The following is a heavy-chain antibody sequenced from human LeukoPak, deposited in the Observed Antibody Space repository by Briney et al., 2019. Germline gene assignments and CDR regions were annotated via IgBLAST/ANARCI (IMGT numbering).Heavy chain of an antibody. J-gene: IGHJ6*02. D-gene: IGHD3-9*01. CDR3: AKELRENDILTGYTPLYYYYGVDV. CDR1: GFTFSSYG. CDR2: ISYDGSNK. V-gene: IGHV3-30*18. Sequence: PGRSLRLSCAASGFTFSSYGMHWVRQAPGKGLEWVAVISYDGSNKYYADSVKGRFTISRGNSKNTLYLQMNSLRAEDTAVYYCAKELRENDILTGYTPLYYYYGVDVWGQGTTVTVSS.